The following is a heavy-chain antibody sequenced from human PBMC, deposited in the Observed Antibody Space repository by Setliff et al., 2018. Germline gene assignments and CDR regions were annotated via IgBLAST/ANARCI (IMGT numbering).Heavy chain of an antibody. Sequence: GGSLRLSCEASGFSFNNYWMYWVRQVPGKGLVWVSGINKDGDGTRYADSVRGRFTISRDNSKNTVYLRMNALRAEDTGLYYCAKEALLWFGELSDAFDIWGQGTMVTVSS. CDR3: AKEALLWFGELSDAFDI. V-gene: IGHV3-74*01. CDR1: GFSFNNYW. D-gene: IGHD3-10*01. J-gene: IGHJ3*02. CDR2: INKDGDGT.